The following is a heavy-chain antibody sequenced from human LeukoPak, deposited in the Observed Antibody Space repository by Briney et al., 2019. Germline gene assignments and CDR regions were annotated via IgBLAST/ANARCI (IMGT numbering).Heavy chain of an antibody. D-gene: IGHD5-24*01. V-gene: IGHV4-34*01. CDR2: INHSGST. Sequence: SETLSLTCAVYGGSFSGYYWSWIRQPPGKGLEWIGEINHSGSTNYNPSLKSRVTISVDTSKKQFSLKLSSVTAADTAVYYCARDLHMGYRDGYNWLGIFDYWGQGTLVTGSS. CDR3: ARDLHMGYRDGYNWLGIFDY. J-gene: IGHJ4*02. CDR1: GGSFSGYY.